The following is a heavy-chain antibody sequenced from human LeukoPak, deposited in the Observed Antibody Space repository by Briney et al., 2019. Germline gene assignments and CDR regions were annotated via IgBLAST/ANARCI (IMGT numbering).Heavy chain of an antibody. CDR1: GFTFSSYS. CDR2: ISSSSSTI. CDR3: ARDRHPYSGSYYGSDY. Sequence: PGGSLRLSCAASGFTFSSYSMNWVRQAPGKGLEWVSYISSSSSTIYYADSVKGRFTISRDNAKNSLYLQMNSLRAEGTAVYYCARDRHPYSGSYYGSDYWGQGTLVTVSS. D-gene: IGHD1-26*01. J-gene: IGHJ4*02. V-gene: IGHV3-48*04.